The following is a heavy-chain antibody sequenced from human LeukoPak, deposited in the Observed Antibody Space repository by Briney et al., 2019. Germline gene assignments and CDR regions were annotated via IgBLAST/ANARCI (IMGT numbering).Heavy chain of an antibody. V-gene: IGHV4-59*01. CDR3: ARTVKKSSGVVIIPDAFDI. CDR1: GDSISSYY. J-gene: IGHJ3*02. D-gene: IGHD3-3*01. Sequence: SETLSLTCTVSGDSISSYYWSWIRQPPGKGLEWIGYIYYGGSTNYNPSLKSRVTISVETSKNQFSLKLSSVTAADTAVYYCARTVKKSSGVVIIPDAFDIWGQGTMVTVSS. CDR2: IYYGGST.